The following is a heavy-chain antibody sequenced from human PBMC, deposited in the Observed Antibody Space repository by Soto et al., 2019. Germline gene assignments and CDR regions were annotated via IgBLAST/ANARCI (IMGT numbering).Heavy chain of an antibody. D-gene: IGHD3-10*01. V-gene: IGHV3-23*01. CDR3: ARGSTDSYPGSRIFDF. Sequence: GGSLRLSCAASGFTFSSYEMNWVRQAPGGGLEWVSTIADSGGDAKYADSVRGRFAISRDNSKKTLYLQMSSLTAEDSAIYYCARGSTDSYPGSRIFDFWGRGTLVTVPQ. CDR2: IADSGGDA. CDR1: GFTFSSYE. J-gene: IGHJ4*02.